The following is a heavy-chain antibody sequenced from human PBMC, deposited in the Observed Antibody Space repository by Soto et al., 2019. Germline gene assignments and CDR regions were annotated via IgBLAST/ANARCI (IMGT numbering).Heavy chain of an antibody. CDR3: ARIISSSPYYFDY. CDR1: GYSFTSYW. J-gene: IGHJ4*02. Sequence: GESLKISCKGSGYSFTSYWIGWVRQMPGKGLEWMGIIYPGDSDTRYSPSFQGQVTISAEKSLSTAYLQWSSLKASATAMYYCARIISSSPYYFDYWGQGTLVTVSS. CDR2: IYPGDSDT. D-gene: IGHD6-6*01. V-gene: IGHV5-51*01.